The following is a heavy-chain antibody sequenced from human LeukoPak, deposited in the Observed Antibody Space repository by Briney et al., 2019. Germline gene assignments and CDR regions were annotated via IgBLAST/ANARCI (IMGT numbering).Heavy chain of an antibody. V-gene: IGHV3-23*01. CDR1: GFTFSIYA. CDR2: ITSRGEST. CDR3: ARLIAVAGLGIYYFDY. D-gene: IGHD6-19*01. J-gene: IGHJ4*02. Sequence: AGGSLRLSCAASGFTFSIYAMSWVRQAPGKGLQWVSSITSRGESTWYVDSVKGRFTITRDNSENTLYLQMHSLRAEDTAVYYCARLIAVAGLGIYYFDYWGQGTLVTVSS.